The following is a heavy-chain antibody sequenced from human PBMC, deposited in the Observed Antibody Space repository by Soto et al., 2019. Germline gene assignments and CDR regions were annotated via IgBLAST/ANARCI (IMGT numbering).Heavy chain of an antibody. CDR3: ATRAPYYYDSSAPFDY. D-gene: IGHD3-22*01. CDR1: GGTFSSYA. CDR2: IIPIFGTA. V-gene: IGHV1-69*06. Sequence: SVKVSCKASGGTFSSYAISWVRQAPGQGLEWMGGIIPIFGTANYAQKFQGRVTITADKSTSTAYMELSSLRSEDTAVYYCATRAPYYYDSSAPFDYWGQGTLVTVS. J-gene: IGHJ4*02.